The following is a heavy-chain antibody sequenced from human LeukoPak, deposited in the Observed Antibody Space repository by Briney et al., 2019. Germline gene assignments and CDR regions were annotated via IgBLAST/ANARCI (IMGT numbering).Heavy chain of an antibody. D-gene: IGHD2-15*01. CDR2: IYYSGST. CDR1: GGSISSYY. V-gene: IGHV4-59*01. CDR3: ARARYCSGGSSYDPFDY. Sequence: SETLSLTCTVSGGSISSYYWSWIRQPPGKGLEWIGYIYYSGSTNYNPSLKSRVTISVDTSKNQFSLKLSSVTAADTAVYYCARARYCSGGSSYDPFDYWGQGTLVTVSS. J-gene: IGHJ4*02.